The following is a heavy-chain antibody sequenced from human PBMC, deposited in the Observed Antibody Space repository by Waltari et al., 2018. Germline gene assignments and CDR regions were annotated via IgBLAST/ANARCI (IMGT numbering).Heavy chain of an antibody. J-gene: IGHJ2*01. V-gene: IGHV4-39*01. CDR1: GGSISSSSYY. CDR3: ARHPAMTIMLWYFDL. Sequence: QLQLQESGPGLVKPSETLSLTCTVSGGSISSSSYYWGWIRQPPGKGLEWIGSIYYSRGTYNNPALKSRVTRSVDTSKNQFSRKLSSVTAADTAVYYCARHPAMTIMLWYFDLWGRGTLVTVSS. CDR2: IYYSRGT. D-gene: IGHD2-8*01.